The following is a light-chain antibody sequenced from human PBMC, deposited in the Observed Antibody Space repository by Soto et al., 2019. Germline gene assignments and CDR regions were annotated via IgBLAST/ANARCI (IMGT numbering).Light chain of an antibody. J-gene: IGKJ4*01. CDR2: GAS. CDR1: QDIYNY. CDR3: QQYETLPPT. Sequence: DIQMTQSPSSLSASVGDRVTITCQASQDIYNYLNWYQQKPGKAPKLLIYGASTLQTGVPSRFTGSGSGTDFTFTISSLQSEDMATYYCQQYETLPPTFGGGTKVEIK. V-gene: IGKV1-33*01.